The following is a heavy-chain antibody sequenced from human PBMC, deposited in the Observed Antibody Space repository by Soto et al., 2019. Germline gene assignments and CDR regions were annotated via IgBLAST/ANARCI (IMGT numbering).Heavy chain of an antibody. J-gene: IGHJ4*02. CDR1: GFSFSNYA. D-gene: IGHD7-27*01. V-gene: IGHV3-64*04. CDR3: AKDLGYFEY. CDR2: FSVKGGTT. Sequence: QPGWSLRLSCSASGFSFSNYAMHWVRQAPGKGLQYVSGFSVKGGTTYYADSVKGRFTISRDNSKNTLYLQMNSLRAEDTAVYYCAKDLGYFEYWGQGSLVTVSS.